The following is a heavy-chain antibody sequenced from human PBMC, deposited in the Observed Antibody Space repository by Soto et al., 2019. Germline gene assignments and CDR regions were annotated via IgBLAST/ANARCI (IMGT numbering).Heavy chain of an antibody. J-gene: IGHJ4*02. CDR3: ARERASTGTTGGYFDY. D-gene: IGHD1-1*01. CDR1: GASINRGDYY. Sequence: SETLSLTCSVSGASINRGDYYWSWIRQSPGRGLEWIGSIYYSGDTNYNPSLGSRVTMSVDTSKNQFFLDLHSVAAADAAVYFCARERASTGTTGGYFDYWGQGTLVTVSS. V-gene: IGHV4-30-4*01. CDR2: IYYSGDT.